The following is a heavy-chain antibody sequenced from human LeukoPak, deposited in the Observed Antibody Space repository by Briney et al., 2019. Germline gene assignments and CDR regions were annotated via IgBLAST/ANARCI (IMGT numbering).Heavy chain of an antibody. CDR2: ISSSGGTI. Sequence: GGSLRLSCAASGFTFSSYELDWVRQAPGKGLEWVSYISSSGGTIYYADSVKGRFTISRDNAKNSLYLQMNSLRAEDTAVYYCAPDYGDYAPVDWGQGTLVTVSS. CDR3: APDYGDYAPVD. V-gene: IGHV3-48*03. CDR1: GFTFSSYE. D-gene: IGHD4-17*01. J-gene: IGHJ4*02.